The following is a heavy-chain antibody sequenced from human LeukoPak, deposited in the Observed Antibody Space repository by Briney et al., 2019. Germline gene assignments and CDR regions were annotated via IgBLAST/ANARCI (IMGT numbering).Heavy chain of an antibody. V-gene: IGHV1-18*01. CDR2: ISAYNGNT. J-gene: IGHJ4*02. D-gene: IGHD3-10*01. CDR1: GYTFTSYG. CDR3: AREDHYYGSGSYYHL. Sequence: GASVKVSCKASGYTFTSYGISWVRQAPGQGLEWMGWISAYNGNTNYAQKLQGRVTMTTDTSTSTAYMELRSLRSDDTAVYYCAREDHYYGSGSYYHLWGQGTLVTISS.